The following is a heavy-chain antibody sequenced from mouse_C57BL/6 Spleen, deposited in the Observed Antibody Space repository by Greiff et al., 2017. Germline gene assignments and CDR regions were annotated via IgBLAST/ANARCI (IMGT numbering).Heavy chain of an antibody. D-gene: IGHD1-1*01. CDR2: IAPSDSYT. Sequence: VQLQQPGAELVMPGASVKLSCKASGYTFTSYWMHWVKQRPGQGLEWIGEIAPSDSYTNYNQKFKGKSTLTVDKSSSTAYMQLSSLTSEDSAVYYCAKGDYYGSSWFAYWGQGTLVTVSA. CDR1: GYTFTSYW. J-gene: IGHJ3*01. CDR3: AKGDYYGSSWFAY. V-gene: IGHV1-69*01.